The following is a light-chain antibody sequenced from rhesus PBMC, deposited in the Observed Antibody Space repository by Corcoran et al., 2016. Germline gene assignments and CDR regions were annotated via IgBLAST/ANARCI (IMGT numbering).Light chain of an antibody. CDR1: QSISSW. V-gene: IGKV1-16*01. J-gene: IGKJ1*01. Sequence: DIQMTQSPSSLSASLGDKVIITCQASQSISSWLAWYQQKPRKAPKPLTYKASSLEIGVPARFSGRGSRTDFTLTISSLQPEDFATYYSQQYNSAPRTFGQGTKVEIK. CDR2: KAS. CDR3: QQYNSAPRT.